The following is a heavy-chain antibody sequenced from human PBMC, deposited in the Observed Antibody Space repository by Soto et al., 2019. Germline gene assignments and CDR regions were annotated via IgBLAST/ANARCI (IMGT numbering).Heavy chain of an antibody. CDR2: IIPIFGAP. Sequence: QVQLVQSGAEVKKPGSSVKVSCKASGGTFSSYVIAWVRQAPGQGLEWMGGIIPIFGAPNYAQKFRGRVTIXXDESTITAYMEVSSLRSEDTAVYYCASYFYDRSGFIVPVDSWGQGTLVTVSS. V-gene: IGHV1-69*05. D-gene: IGHD3-22*01. CDR3: ASYFYDRSGFIVPVDS. J-gene: IGHJ4*02. CDR1: GGTFSSYV.